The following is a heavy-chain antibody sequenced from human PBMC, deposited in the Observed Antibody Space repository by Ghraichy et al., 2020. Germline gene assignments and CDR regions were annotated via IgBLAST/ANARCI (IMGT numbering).Heavy chain of an antibody. CDR1: GGSFSGYY. CDR2: INHSGST. J-gene: IGHJ3*02. Sequence: SQTLSLTCAVYGGSFSGYYWSWIRQPPGKGLEWIGEINHSGSTNYNPSLKSRVTISVDTSKNQFSLKLSSVTAADTAVYYCARGSAVAAFDIWGQGTMVTVSS. V-gene: IGHV4-34*01. CDR3: ARGSAVAAFDI. D-gene: IGHD6-19*01.